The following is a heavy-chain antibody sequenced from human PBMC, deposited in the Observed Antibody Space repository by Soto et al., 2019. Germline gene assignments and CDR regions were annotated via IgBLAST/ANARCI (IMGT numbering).Heavy chain of an antibody. V-gene: IGHV4-31*11. D-gene: IGHD1-1*01. CDR2: IHFSGST. Sequence: SETLSLTCAVSGDSISNSAYYWTWIRHLPGKGLEWIGHIHFSGSTYYNPSLRSRSSIAVNTSKKQFSRKVSAGTAADTATDDSARALCKGYNWKVDYWGQGTLVTVSS. CDR3: ARALCKGYNWKVDY. J-gene: IGHJ1*01. CDR1: GDSISNSAYY.